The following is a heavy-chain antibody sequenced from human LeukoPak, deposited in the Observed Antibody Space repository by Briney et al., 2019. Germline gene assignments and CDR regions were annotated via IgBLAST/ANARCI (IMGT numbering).Heavy chain of an antibody. Sequence: PGGSLRLSCAASGFTFSSYSMNWVRQAPGKGLEWVSYISSSSTIYYADSVKGRFTISRDNAKNSLYLQMNSLRDEDTAMYYCARSPISGWSDYWGQGTLVTVSS. CDR3: ARSPISGWSDY. J-gene: IGHJ4*02. D-gene: IGHD6-19*01. V-gene: IGHV3-48*02. CDR1: GFTFSSYS. CDR2: ISSSSTI.